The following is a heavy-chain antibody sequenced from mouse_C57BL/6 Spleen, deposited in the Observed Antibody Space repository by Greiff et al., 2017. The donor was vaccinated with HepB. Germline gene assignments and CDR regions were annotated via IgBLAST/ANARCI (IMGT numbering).Heavy chain of an antibody. CDR1: GYTFTSYW. CDR3: ARSEVSRGYFDY. Sequence: VQLQQSGAELAKPGASVKLSCKASGYTFTSYWMHWVKQRPGQGLEWIGYINPSSGYTKYNQKFKVKATLTADKSSSTAYMQLSSLTYEDSAVYYCARSEVSRGYFDYWGQGTTLTVSS. D-gene: IGHD2-14*01. CDR2: INPSSGYT. V-gene: IGHV1-7*01. J-gene: IGHJ2*01.